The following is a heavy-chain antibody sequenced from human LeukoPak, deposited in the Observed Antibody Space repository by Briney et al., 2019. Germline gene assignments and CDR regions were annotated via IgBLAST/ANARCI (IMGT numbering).Heavy chain of an antibody. CDR2: IYYSGST. Sequence: SETLSLTCTASGGSISSHYWSWIRQPPGKGLEWIGYIYYSGSTNYNPSLKSRVTISVDTSKNQFSLTLSSVTAADTAVYYCAKGDSSSWSFWGQGTLVTVSS. V-gene: IGHV4-59*11. D-gene: IGHD6-13*01. CDR3: AKGDSSSWSF. J-gene: IGHJ4*02. CDR1: GGSISSHY.